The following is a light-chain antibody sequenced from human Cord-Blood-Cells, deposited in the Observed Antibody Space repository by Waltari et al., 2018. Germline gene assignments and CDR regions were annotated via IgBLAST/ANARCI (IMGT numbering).Light chain of an antibody. V-gene: IGLV3-25*03. CDR3: QSADSSGTYPV. CDR1: ALPKQY. CDR2: KDS. Sequence: SYELTQPPPVSVSPGQTARIPCPGDALPKQYAYWYQQKPGQAPVLVIYKDSERPSGIPERFSGSSSGTTVTLTISGVQAEDEADYYCQSADSSGTYPVFGGGTKLTVL. J-gene: IGLJ3*02.